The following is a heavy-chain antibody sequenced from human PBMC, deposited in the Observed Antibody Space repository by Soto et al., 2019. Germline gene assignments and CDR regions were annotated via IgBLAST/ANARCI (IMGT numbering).Heavy chain of an antibody. CDR1: GFTFGSYG. Sequence: EVQLLESGGGLVQPGGSLRLTCAASGFTFGSYGMSWVRQAPGKGLEWVSSLSGSSLTVYYADSVKGRFTISRDTSDNTLFLEMTSLRAEDTAFYYCAKDTRIAARPIGYFDHWCHGTLVTVSS. D-gene: IGHD6-6*01. J-gene: IGHJ4*01. CDR3: AKDTRIAARPIGYFDH. V-gene: IGHV3-23*01. CDR2: LSGSSLTV.